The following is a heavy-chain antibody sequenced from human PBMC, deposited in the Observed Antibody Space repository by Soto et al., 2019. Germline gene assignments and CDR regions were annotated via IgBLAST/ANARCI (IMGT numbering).Heavy chain of an antibody. CDR3: ARVADIVLIPAVDY. CDR1: GYTFTTYS. D-gene: IGHD2-8*02. Sequence: QVPLVQSGAEVKRPGASVNVSCKASGYTFTTYSLSWVRQAPGQGLEWMGWISPLNGDATYAQKFQDIVTLTTDPSTTTAYMEFRRLRDDDTAVYYCARVADIVLIPAVDYWGRGTLVIVSS. CDR2: ISPLNGDA. J-gene: IGHJ4*02. V-gene: IGHV1-18*04.